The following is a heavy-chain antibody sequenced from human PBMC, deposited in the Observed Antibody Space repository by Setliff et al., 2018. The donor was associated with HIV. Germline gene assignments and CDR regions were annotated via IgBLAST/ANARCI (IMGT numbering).Heavy chain of an antibody. CDR3: AREAGYSSSWYGYYFDY. CDR2: IYYSGSI. CDR1: GYSISSNDW. Sequence: PSETLSLTCVVSGYSISSNDWWGWIRQSPGKGLEWIGYIYYSGSIYYNPSLRSRVTISADRSKNQFSLKLSSVTAADTAVYYCAREAGYSSSWYGYYFDYWGQGTLVTVSS. V-gene: IGHV4-28*03. D-gene: IGHD6-13*01. J-gene: IGHJ4*02.